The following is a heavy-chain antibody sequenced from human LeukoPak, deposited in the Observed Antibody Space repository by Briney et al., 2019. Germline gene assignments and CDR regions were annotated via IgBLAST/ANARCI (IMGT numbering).Heavy chain of an antibody. V-gene: IGHV3-66*01. Sequence: PGGSLRLSCAASGFAVSGNHMTWVRQAPGKGLEWVSVISGSGTTFYADSVKGRLTISRDISKNTIYLQMNNLRPEDTAVYYCAGYGGYSFWGQGTLVTVSS. J-gene: IGHJ4*01. D-gene: IGHD4-23*01. CDR3: AGYGGYSF. CDR1: GFAVSGNH. CDR2: ISGSGTT.